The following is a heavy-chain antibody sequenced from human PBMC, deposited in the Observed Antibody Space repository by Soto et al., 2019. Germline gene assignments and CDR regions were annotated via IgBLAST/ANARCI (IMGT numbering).Heavy chain of an antibody. V-gene: IGHV3-15*07. D-gene: IGHD3-22*01. Sequence: GGSLRLSCAASGFTFSNAWMNWVRQAPGKGLEWVGRIKSKTDGGTTDYAAPVKGRFTISRDDSKNTLYLQMNSLKTEDTAVNYCTTDPVTMIVVVPSSGWGQGTLVTVSS. CDR2: IKSKTDGGTT. CDR3: TTDPVTMIVVVPSSG. J-gene: IGHJ4*02. CDR1: GFTFSNAW.